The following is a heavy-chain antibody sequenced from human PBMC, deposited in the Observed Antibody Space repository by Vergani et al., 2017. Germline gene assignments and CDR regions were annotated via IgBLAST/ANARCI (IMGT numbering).Heavy chain of an antibody. J-gene: IGHJ5*02. CDR2: ISGSGGST. V-gene: IGHV3-23*04. Sequence: VQLVESGGGLVQPGGSLRLSCAASGFTFSSYAMSWVRQAPGKGLEWVSAISGSGGSTYYADSVKGRFTISRDNSKNTLYLQMNSLRAEDTAVYYCASQNCSSTSCYQRKRAAFDPWGQGTLVTVSS. CDR3: ASQNCSSTSCYQRKRAAFDP. D-gene: IGHD2-2*01. CDR1: GFTFSSYA.